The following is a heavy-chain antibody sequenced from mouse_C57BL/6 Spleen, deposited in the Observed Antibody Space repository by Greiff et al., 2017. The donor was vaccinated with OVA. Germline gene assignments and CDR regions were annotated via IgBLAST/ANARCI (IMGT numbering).Heavy chain of an antibody. J-gene: IGHJ1*03. CDR3: ARELYDGYQRYFDV. V-gene: IGHV1-55*01. Sequence: QVQLKQSGAELVKPGASVKMSCKASGYTFTSYWITWVKQRPGQGLEWIGDIYPGSGSTNYNEKFKSKATLTVDTSSSTAYMQLSSLTSEDSAVYYCARELYDGYQRYFDVWGTGTTVTVSS. CDR2: IYPGSGST. D-gene: IGHD2-3*01. CDR1: GYTFTSYW.